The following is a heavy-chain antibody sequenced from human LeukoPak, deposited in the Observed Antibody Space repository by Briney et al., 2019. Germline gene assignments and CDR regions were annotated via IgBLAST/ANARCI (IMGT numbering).Heavy chain of an antibody. CDR1: GFTFNDYQ. J-gene: IGHJ4*01. CDR2: ISNSGTTI. V-gene: IGHV3-11*01. CDR3: AREGYSSSFDY. Sequence: GGSLRLSCAASGFTFNDYQMNWIRQAPGKGPEWVSYISNSGTTIFYADSVRGRFTVSRDNARNSLLLQMDYLSAEDTVVYYCAREGYSSSFDYWGQGALVTVSS. D-gene: IGHD5-18*01.